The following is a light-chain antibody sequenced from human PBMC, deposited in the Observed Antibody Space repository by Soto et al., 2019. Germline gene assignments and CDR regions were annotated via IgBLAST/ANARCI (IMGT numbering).Light chain of an antibody. V-gene: IGLV1-40*01. CDR2: GSD. CDR3: QSYDSNLSEV. Sequence: QSVRTQPASVRGAPGQTVTISCTGSGSNIGAGYGVQWYQQLPGTAPRLLIYGSDDRPSGVPDRFSASVSGNSASLAITGLQTEDEAVYYCQSYDSNLSEVFGPGTKVTV. J-gene: IGLJ1*01. CDR1: GSNIGAGYG.